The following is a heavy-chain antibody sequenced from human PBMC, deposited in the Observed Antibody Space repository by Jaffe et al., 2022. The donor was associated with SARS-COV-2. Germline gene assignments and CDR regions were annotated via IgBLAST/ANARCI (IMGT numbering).Heavy chain of an antibody. CDR3: ARKLGYCSGGSCYSGWGGDAFDI. CDR2: IYYSGST. D-gene: IGHD2-15*01. J-gene: IGHJ3*02. V-gene: IGHV4-59*01. CDR1: GGSISSYY. Sequence: QVQLQESGPGLVKPSETLSLTCTVSGGSISSYYWSWIRQPPGKGLEWIGYIYYSGSTNYNPSLKSRVTISVDTSKNQFSLKLSSVTAADTAVYYCARKLGYCSGGSCYSGWGGDAFDIWGQGTMVTVSS.